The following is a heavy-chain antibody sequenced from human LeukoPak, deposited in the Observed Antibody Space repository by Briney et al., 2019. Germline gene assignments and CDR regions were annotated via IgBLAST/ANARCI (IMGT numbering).Heavy chain of an antibody. CDR1: GCTFTSYG. D-gene: IGHD1-14*01. J-gene: IGHJ6*02. CDR2: ISAYNGNT. Sequence: ASVKVSCKASGCTFTSYGISWVRQAPGQGLEWMGWISAYNGNTNYAQKLQGRVTMTTDTSTSTAYMELRSLRSDDTAVYYCARDLNRYYYYYGMDVWGQGTTVTVSS. CDR3: ARDLNRYYYYYGMDV. V-gene: IGHV1-18*01.